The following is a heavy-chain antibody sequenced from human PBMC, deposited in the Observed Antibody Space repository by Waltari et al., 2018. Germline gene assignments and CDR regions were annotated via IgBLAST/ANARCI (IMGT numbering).Heavy chain of an antibody. Sequence: EVQLVESGGGLVKPGESLRLSCAASGFPFSSYTINWVRQAPGKGLEWVSSISTSGSYRYYADSVKGRFTISRDNAKNSLSLQMTHLRVEDTALYYCARDAEDIVGSGAFDIWGQGTVVTVSS. CDR3: ARDAEDIVGSGAFDI. V-gene: IGHV3-21*01. D-gene: IGHD2-15*01. CDR1: GFPFSSYT. CDR2: ISTSGSYR. J-gene: IGHJ3*02.